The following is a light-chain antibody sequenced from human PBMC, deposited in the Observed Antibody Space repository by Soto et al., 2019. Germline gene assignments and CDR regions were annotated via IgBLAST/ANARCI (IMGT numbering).Light chain of an antibody. V-gene: IGKV1-5*03. CDR3: QQYNSYPWT. CDR2: KAS. Sequence: QMTQFTCTLTQSVHERVTRTCRASQNIRRWLAWYQQKPGKAPNLLIYKASTLESGVPSNFSGSGSGTEFTLTISGLQPEDFATYYCQQYNSYPWTFGQGTKVDIK. J-gene: IGKJ1*01. CDR1: QNIRRW.